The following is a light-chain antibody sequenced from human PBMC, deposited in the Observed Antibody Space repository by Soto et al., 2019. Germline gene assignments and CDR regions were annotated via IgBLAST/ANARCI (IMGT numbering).Light chain of an antibody. CDR1: QSRVYSDGNTY. J-gene: IGKJ1*01. Sequence: EVVMTEAPVSLPVTLGQPASISCRSSQSRVYSDGNTYLTWFQQRPGQSPRRXXYKVSNRDSGVPDRFSGSGSGTDFTLKISRVEPEDVGVYYGMQGTHWPRTFGQGTKVDIK. CDR3: MQGTHWPRT. CDR2: KVS. V-gene: IGKV2-30*01.